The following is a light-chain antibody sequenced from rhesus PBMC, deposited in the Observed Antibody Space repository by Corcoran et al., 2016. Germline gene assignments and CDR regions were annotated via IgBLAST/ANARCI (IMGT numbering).Light chain of an antibody. Sequence: DIRMTQSPSSLSASIGDTVTISCRASQRINTWLAWYQQKPGNAPKLLIYKAFSLQSGVPSRFSGSVSGTDFTLTITSLESEDFAIYFCQQYMRGPLTFGGGTKVELK. CDR1: QRINTW. CDR3: QQYMRGPLT. V-gene: IGKV1-22*01. CDR2: KAF. J-gene: IGKJ4*01.